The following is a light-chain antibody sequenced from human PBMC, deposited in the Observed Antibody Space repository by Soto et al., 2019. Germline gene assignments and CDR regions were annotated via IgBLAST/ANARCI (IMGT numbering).Light chain of an antibody. CDR1: QDIHNY. V-gene: IGKV1-16*02. CDR2: AAT. J-gene: IGKJ2*01. CDR3: QQYTDYPFT. Sequence: DIQMTQSPSSLSASVGARVTITCRASQDIHNYLAWFQQKPGMAPKSLIYAATNLHSGVPSKFSGSASGTEFTLTITSLQPEDFATYYCQQYTDYPFTFGQGTKLEIK.